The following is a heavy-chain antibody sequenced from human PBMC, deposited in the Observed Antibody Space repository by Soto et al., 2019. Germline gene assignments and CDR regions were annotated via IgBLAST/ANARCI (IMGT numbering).Heavy chain of an antibody. V-gene: IGHV3-23*01. D-gene: IGHD3-9*01. CDR3: AKSEGSSDILTGYGYFDY. Sequence: GGSLRLSCAASRFTFSSDAMSWVRQAPGKGLEWVSAISGSGGSTYYADSVKGRFTISRDNSKNTLYLQMNSLRAEDTAVYYCAKSEGSSDILTGYGYFDYWGQGTLVTV. J-gene: IGHJ4*02. CDR2: ISGSGGST. CDR1: RFTFSSDA.